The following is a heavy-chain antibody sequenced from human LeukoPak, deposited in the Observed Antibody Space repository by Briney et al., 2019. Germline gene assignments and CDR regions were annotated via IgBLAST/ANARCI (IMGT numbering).Heavy chain of an antibody. V-gene: IGHV4-34*01. Sequence: PSETLSLTCAVYGVSFSGYYWSWIRQPPGKGLEWIGEINHSGSTNYNPSLKSRVTISVDTSKNQFSLKLSSVTAADTAVYYCARSAEQQPAGYFDYWGQGTLVTVSS. D-gene: IGHD6-13*01. CDR1: GVSFSGYY. J-gene: IGHJ4*02. CDR3: ARSAEQQPAGYFDY. CDR2: INHSGST.